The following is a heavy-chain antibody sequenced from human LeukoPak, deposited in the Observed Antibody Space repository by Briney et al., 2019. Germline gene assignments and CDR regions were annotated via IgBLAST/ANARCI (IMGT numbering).Heavy chain of an antibody. D-gene: IGHD5/OR15-5a*01. CDR3: ARGSVHPFDY. V-gene: IGHV4-39*07. Sequence: SETLSLTCTVSGGSISSSSYYWGWIRQPPGKGLEWIGSIYYSGSTYYNPSLKSRVTISVDTSKNQFSLKLSSVTAADTAVYYCARGSVHPFDYWGQGTLVTVSS. CDR1: GGSISSSSYY. CDR2: IYYSGST. J-gene: IGHJ4*02.